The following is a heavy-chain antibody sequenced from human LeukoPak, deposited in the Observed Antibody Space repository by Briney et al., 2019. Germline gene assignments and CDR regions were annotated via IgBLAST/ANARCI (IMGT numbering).Heavy chain of an antibody. CDR3: ARGDDYGGAWYYFDC. V-gene: IGHV3-53*01. CDR1: GFTVSRNY. D-gene: IGHD4-23*01. Sequence: PGGSLRLSCAASGFTVSRNYYMNWVRQAPGKRLEWVSVIYSAGTTYYADSVKGRFTISRDNSKNTVYLQMNSLRAEDTAVYYCARGDDYGGAWYYFDCWGQGTLVTVSS. J-gene: IGHJ4*02. CDR2: IYSAGTT.